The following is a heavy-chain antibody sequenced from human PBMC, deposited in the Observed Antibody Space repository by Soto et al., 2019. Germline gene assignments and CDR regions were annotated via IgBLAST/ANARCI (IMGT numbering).Heavy chain of an antibody. V-gene: IGHV5-51*01. CDR1: GYTFTSHW. Sequence: GGSLKISCKGSGYTFTSHWIRWVRQKPGKGLEWMGIIYPGDSDTRYSPSFQGQVTISADKSISTAYLQWSSLKASDTAMYYCARSGILTGRPRDAFDIWGQGTMVTVSS. CDR3: ARSGILTGRPRDAFDI. J-gene: IGHJ3*02. CDR2: IYPGDSDT. D-gene: IGHD3-9*01.